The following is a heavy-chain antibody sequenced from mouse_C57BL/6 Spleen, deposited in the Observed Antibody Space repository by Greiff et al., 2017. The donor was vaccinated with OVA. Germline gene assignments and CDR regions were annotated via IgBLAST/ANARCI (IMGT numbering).Heavy chain of an antibody. Sequence: EVKLVESGGGLVKPGGSLKLSCAASGFTFSDYGMHWVRQAPEKGLEWVAYISSGSSTIYYADTVKGRFTISRDNAKNTLFLQMTSLSSEDTAMYYCARPLYYYGSRFAYWGQGTLVTVSA. CDR2: ISSGSSTI. CDR1: GFTFSDYG. J-gene: IGHJ3*01. CDR3: ARPLYYYGSRFAY. V-gene: IGHV5-17*01. D-gene: IGHD1-1*01.